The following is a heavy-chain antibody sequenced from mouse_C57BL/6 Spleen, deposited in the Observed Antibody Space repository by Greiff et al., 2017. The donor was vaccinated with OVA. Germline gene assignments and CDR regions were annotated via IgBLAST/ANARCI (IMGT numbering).Heavy chain of an antibody. CDR1: GYTFTSYW. CDR3: TNYDGSSPFAY. CDR2: IYPGNSDT. D-gene: IGHD1-1*01. V-gene: IGHV1-5*01. J-gene: IGHJ3*01. Sequence: VQLQQSGTVLARPGASVKMSCKTSGYTFTSYWMPRVKQRPGQGLEWIGAIYPGNSDTSYNQKFKGKAKLTAVTSASTAYMELSSLTNEDSAVYYCTNYDGSSPFAYWGQGTLVTVSA.